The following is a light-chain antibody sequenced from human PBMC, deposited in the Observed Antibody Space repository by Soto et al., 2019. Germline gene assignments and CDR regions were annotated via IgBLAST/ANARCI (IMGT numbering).Light chain of an antibody. CDR3: QQYDRSWT. CDR2: GAS. J-gene: IGKJ1*01. Sequence: EIVLTQSPGTLSLSPGEGATLSCRASQSVSSHLAWYQQKPGQSPTLLIYGASSRATGIPDRFSGSGSGTDFILTISRLEPEDFAVYYCQQYDRSWTFGQGTKVDIK. V-gene: IGKV3-20*01. CDR1: QSVSSH.